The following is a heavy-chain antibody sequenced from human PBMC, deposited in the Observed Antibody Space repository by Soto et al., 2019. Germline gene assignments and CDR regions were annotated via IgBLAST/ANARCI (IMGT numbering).Heavy chain of an antibody. CDR2: IKSKTDGGTT. CDR1: GFTFSNAW. J-gene: IGHJ4*02. D-gene: IGHD4-17*01. Sequence: EVQLVESGGGLVKPGGSLRLSCAASGFTFSNAWMSWVRQAPGKGLEWVGRIKSKTDGGTTDYAAPVKGRFTISRDDSKNTLYLQMNSLTTEDTAVYYCTTSDNYGGNSVFDYWGQGTLVTVSS. V-gene: IGHV3-15*01. CDR3: TTSDNYGGNSVFDY.